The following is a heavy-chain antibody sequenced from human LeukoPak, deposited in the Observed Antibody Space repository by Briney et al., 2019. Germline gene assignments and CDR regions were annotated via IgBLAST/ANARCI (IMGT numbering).Heavy chain of an antibody. CDR2: IYYSGSA. CDR3: ARHSTFFGVVIIKGRVRGPFDY. Sequence: PSETLSLTCTVSGGSMSSYYWSWIRQPPGKGLEWIGYIYYSGSANYNLSLKSRVTISVDTSKNQFSLKLSSVTAADMAVYYCARHSTFFGVVIIKGRVRGPFDYWGQGTLVTVSS. J-gene: IGHJ4*02. D-gene: IGHD3-3*01. V-gene: IGHV4-59*08. CDR1: GGSMSSYY.